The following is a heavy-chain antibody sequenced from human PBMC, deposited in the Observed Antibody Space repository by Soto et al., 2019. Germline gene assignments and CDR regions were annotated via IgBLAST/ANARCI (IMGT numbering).Heavy chain of an antibody. CDR3: ARDLYNWNDVAFDY. V-gene: IGHV1-2*02. Sequence: ASVNVSCKTSGYTFTGYYMHWVRQAPGQGLELMGWINPNSGGTNYAQKFQGRVTMTRXKXXXXAXMXLXXXXSDXTAVYYCARDLYNWNDVAFDYWGQGTLVTVSS. CDR2: INPNSGGT. D-gene: IGHD1-20*01. J-gene: IGHJ4*02. CDR1: GYTFTGYY.